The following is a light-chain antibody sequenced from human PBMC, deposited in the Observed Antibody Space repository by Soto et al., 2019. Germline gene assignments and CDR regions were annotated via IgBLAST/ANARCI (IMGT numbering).Light chain of an antibody. CDR3: QQYNAYWT. J-gene: IGKJ1*01. Sequence: DIQMTQSPSTLSASLGHRVTLTCRPSQRMGTWWAWYQQKPGKAPKLLVYGASSLQSGVPSRFSGSGSGTEFTLSISSLQPDDSATYYCQQYNAYWTFGQGTKVDNK. CDR1: QRMGTW. V-gene: IGKV1-5*01. CDR2: GAS.